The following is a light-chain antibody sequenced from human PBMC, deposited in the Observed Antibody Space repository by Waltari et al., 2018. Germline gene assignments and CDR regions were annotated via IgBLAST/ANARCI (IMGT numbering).Light chain of an antibody. J-gene: IGKJ4*01. CDR2: DVS. CDR3: QQRRDWPLT. CDR1: QSVIRD. V-gene: IGKV3-11*01. Sequence: EIVLTQSPATLSLSPGERAALSCRASQSVIRDLAWYRQKPGQAPRLLIFDVSIRATGTPVRFSGSGYGTDFTLTISSLEPEDFAVYYCQQRRDWPLTFGGGTKVEIK.